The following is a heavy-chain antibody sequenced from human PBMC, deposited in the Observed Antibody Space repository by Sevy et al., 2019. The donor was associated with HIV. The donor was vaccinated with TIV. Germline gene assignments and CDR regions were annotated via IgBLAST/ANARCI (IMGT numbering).Heavy chain of an antibody. J-gene: IGHJ3*02. CDR3: ARDFPWGAVATDAFDI. CDR2: ISSSSSYI. Sequence: GGSLRLSCAASGFTFSSYSMNWVRQAPGKGLEWVSSISSSSSYIYYADSVKGRFTISRDNAKKSLYLQMNSLRAEDTAVYYCARDFPWGAVATDAFDIWGQGTMVTVSS. D-gene: IGHD6-19*01. CDR1: GFTFSSYS. V-gene: IGHV3-21*01.